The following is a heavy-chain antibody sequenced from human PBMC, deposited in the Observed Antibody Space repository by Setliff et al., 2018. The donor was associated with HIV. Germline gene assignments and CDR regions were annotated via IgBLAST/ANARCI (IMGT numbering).Heavy chain of an antibody. CDR3: ARHWGSGWYMAMDV. CDR2: VYYNGVT. V-gene: IGHV4-39*01. D-gene: IGHD6-19*01. CDR1: GGSVRSDNYF. Sequence: SETLSLTCSVSGGSVRSDNYFWSWVRQPPGKGLQYIGTVYYNGVTYFNPSLKSRLTISVDTSKNQFSLKLSSLTAADTAVYYCARHWGSGWYMAMDVWSQGTLVTVSS. J-gene: IGHJ4*02.